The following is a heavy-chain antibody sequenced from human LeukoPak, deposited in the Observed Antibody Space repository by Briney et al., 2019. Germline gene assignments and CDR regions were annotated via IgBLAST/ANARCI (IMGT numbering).Heavy chain of an antibody. CDR2: IYHSGST. CDR1: GGSISSSNW. D-gene: IGHD1-1*01. V-gene: IGHV4-4*02. Sequence: PSGTLSLTCAVSGGSISSSNWWSWVRQPPGKGLEWIGEIYHSGSTNYNPSLKSRVTISVDKSKNQFSLKLSSVTAADTAVYYCARVPGGVLNWFDPWGQGTLVTVSS. J-gene: IGHJ5*02. CDR3: ARVPGGVLNWFDP.